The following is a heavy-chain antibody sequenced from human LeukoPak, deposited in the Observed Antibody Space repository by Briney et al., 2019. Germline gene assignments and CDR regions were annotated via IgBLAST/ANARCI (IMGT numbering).Heavy chain of an antibody. CDR1: GGTFCSYA. V-gene: IGHV1-69*04. CDR3: ERDGYYDSSGYYYNY. J-gene: IGHJ4*02. CDR2: IIPILGIA. D-gene: IGHD3-22*01. Sequence: HAASVKVSCKASGGTFCSYAISWVRQAPGQGLEWMGRIIPILGIANYAQKFQGRVTITADKSTSTAYMELSSLRSEDTAVYYCERDGYYDSSGYYYNYWGQGTLVTVSS.